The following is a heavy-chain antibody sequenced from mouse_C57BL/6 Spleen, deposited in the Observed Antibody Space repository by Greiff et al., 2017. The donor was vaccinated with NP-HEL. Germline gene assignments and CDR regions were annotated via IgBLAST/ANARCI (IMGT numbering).Heavy chain of an antibody. CDR2: IYPGDGDT. CDR1: GYAFSSSW. Sequence: LQESGPELVKPGASVKISCKASGYAFSSSWMNWVKQRPGKGLEWIGRIYPGDGDTNYNGKFKAKATLTADKSSSTAYMQLSSLTSEDSAVYFCARSLYYFDYWGQGTTLTVSS. CDR3: ARSLYYFDY. V-gene: IGHV1-82*01. J-gene: IGHJ2*01. D-gene: IGHD6-2*01.